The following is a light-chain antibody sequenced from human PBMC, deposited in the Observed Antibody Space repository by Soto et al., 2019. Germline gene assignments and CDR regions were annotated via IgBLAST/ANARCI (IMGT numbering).Light chain of an antibody. CDR1: QGISSY. CDR2: AAS. J-gene: IGKJ1*01. CDR3: QQYYSYPRT. Sequence: AIRLTQSTYSLSASTGDRVTITCRASQGISSYLAWYQQKPGKAPKLLIYAASTLQSGVPSRFSGSGSGTDFTLTISCLQSEDFATYYCQQYYSYPRTFGQGTKVDI. V-gene: IGKV1-8*01.